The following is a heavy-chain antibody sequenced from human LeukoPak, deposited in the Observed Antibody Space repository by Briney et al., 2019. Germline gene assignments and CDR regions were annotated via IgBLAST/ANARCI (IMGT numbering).Heavy chain of an antibody. J-gene: IGHJ4*02. Sequence: GGSLRLSCAASGFTFSNAWMSWVRQAPGKGLEWVGRIKSKTDGGTTDYAAPVKGRFTISRDDSKNTLYLQMNSLRAEDTAVYYCARDGYKYYFDYWGQGTLVTVSS. CDR2: IKSKTDGGTT. V-gene: IGHV3-15*01. CDR3: ARDGYKYYFDY. CDR1: GFTFSNAW. D-gene: IGHD5-24*01.